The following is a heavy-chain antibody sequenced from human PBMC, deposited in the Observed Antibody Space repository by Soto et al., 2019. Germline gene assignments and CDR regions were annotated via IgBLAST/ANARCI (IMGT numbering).Heavy chain of an antibody. J-gene: IGHJ5*02. CDR3: AKGDSSWVSWFDP. CDR1: GYTFTAQY. CDR2: INPTTGAT. Sequence: ASAKVSCKXSGYTFTAQYLHWVRKAPGEGLEWMGWINPTTGATRYAQKFQGRVTMPRDTPMSTAYLEVRSLRPDDTAVYYCAKGDSSWVSWFDPWGQGTLVTVSS. D-gene: IGHD6-19*01. V-gene: IGHV1-2*02.